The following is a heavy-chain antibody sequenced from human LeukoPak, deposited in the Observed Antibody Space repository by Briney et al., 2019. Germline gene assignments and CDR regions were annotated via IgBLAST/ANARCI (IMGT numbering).Heavy chain of an antibody. D-gene: IGHD3-22*01. CDR2: IYYSGST. V-gene: IGHV4-31*03. J-gene: IGHJ3*02. CDR1: GGSISSGGYY. Sequence: KTSETLSLTCTVSGGSISSGGYYWSWIRQHPGKGLEWIGYIYYSGSTYYNPSLKSRVTISVDTSKNQFSLKLSSVTAADTAVYYCARTYYYDSSGIPPIWGQGTMVTVSS. CDR3: ARTYYYDSSGIPPI.